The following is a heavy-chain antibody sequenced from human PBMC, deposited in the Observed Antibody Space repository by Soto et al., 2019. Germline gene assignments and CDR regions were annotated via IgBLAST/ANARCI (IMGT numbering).Heavy chain of an antibody. CDR3: ASAQVPAAINY. CDR1: GDSISSGDYF. V-gene: IGHV4-30-4*01. CDR2: IYYTGST. D-gene: IGHD2-2*01. Sequence: ASETLSLTCTVSGDSISSGDYFCNWIRQSPGKGLEWIGYIYYTGSTYYNPSLRSRLTISIDTSRNQFSLKLTSVTAADTAVYYCASAQVPAAINYWGPGTLVTVSS. J-gene: IGHJ4*02.